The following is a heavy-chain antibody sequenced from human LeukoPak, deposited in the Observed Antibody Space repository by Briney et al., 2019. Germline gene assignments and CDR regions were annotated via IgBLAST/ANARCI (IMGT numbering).Heavy chain of an antibody. CDR2: ISGSAGST. D-gene: IGHD3-22*01. CDR3: AKDSGLGYYDSSGYYQYFQH. Sequence: GGSLRLSCAASGFTFSSYAMSWVRQAPGKGLEWVSAISGSAGSTYYADSVKGRFTISRDNSKNTLYLQMNSLRAEDTAVYYCAKDSGLGYYDSSGYYQYFQHWGQGTLVTVSS. CDR1: GFTFSSYA. J-gene: IGHJ1*01. V-gene: IGHV3-23*01.